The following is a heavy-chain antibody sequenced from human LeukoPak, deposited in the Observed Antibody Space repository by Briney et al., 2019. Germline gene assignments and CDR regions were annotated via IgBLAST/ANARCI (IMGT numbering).Heavy chain of an antibody. V-gene: IGHV4-31*03. CDR3: ARLGGSSWYFDAFDI. CDR1: GGSITSGTYY. Sequence: PSQTLSLTCTVSGGSITSGTYYWTWIRHHPGKGLEWIGYIYSSGDTQYNPSLRSRVTMSVDTSKSQFSLKLSSVTAADTAVYYCARLGGSSWYFDAFDIWGQGTMVTVSS. D-gene: IGHD6-13*01. CDR2: IYSSGDT. J-gene: IGHJ3*02.